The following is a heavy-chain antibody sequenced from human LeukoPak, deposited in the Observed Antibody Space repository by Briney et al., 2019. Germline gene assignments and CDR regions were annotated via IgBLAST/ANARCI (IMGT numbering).Heavy chain of an antibody. CDR3: ARDTAKYAAAGTSFVGH. Sequence: QPGGSLRLSCAASGFTFSSYGMHWVRQAPDKGLEWVAVISYDGSNKYYADSVKGRFTISRDNSKNTLYLQMNSLRAEDTAVYYCARDTAKYAAAGTSFVGHWGQGTLVTVSS. J-gene: IGHJ4*02. CDR2: ISYDGSNK. CDR1: GFTFSSYG. V-gene: IGHV3-30*03. D-gene: IGHD6-13*01.